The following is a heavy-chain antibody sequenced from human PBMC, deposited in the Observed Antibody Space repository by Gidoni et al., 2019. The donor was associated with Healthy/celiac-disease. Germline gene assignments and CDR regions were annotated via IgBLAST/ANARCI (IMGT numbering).Heavy chain of an antibody. D-gene: IGHD5-18*01. Sequence: QVQLQQWGAGLLKPSETLSLTCAVYGGSFSGYYWSWIRQPPGKGLEWIGEINHSGSTNYNPSLKSRVTISVDTSKNQFSLKLSSVTAADTAVYYCARGWNPTAMGSDYWGQGTLVTVSS. V-gene: IGHV4-34*01. J-gene: IGHJ4*02. CDR1: GGSFSGYY. CDR2: INHSGST. CDR3: ARGWNPTAMGSDY.